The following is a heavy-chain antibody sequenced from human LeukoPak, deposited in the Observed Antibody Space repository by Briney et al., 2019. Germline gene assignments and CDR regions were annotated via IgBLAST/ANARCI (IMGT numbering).Heavy chain of an antibody. D-gene: IGHD2-2*01. V-gene: IGHV3-30*01. Sequence: GRSLRLSCAASGFTFSSYAMHWVRQAPGKGREWGAVISYDGSNKYYAASVKGRFTISRDNSKNTLYLQMNSLRAEDTAVYYCASHYSPIVVVPAAIDYWGQGTLVTVSS. J-gene: IGHJ4*02. CDR1: GFTFSSYA. CDR2: ISYDGSNK. CDR3: ASHYSPIVVVPAAIDY.